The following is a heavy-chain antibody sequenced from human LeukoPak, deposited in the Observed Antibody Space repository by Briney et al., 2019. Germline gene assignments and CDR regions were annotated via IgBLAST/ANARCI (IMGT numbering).Heavy chain of an antibody. CDR1: GVSFSGYY. V-gene: IGHV4-34*01. J-gene: IGHJ6*03. D-gene: IGHD5-24*01. Sequence: SETLSLTCAVYGVSFSGYYWSWIRQPPGKGLEWIGEINQSGSTNYNPSLKSRVTISVDTSKNQLSLKLTSVTVADTAVYYCASLRRDGYNFYSYYYMDVWGKGTTVTISS. CDR3: ASLRRDGYNFYSYYYMDV. CDR2: INQSGST.